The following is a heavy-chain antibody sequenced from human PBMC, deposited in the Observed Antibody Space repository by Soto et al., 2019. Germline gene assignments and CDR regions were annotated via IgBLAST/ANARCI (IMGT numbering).Heavy chain of an antibody. Sequence: EASVKVSCKASGYTFTSYGISWVRQAPGQGLEWMGWISAYNGNTNYAQKLQGRVTMTTDTSTSTAYMELRSLRSDDTAVYYCARDEGSKDIVVVPAAHDAFDIWGQGTMVTVSS. D-gene: IGHD2-2*01. CDR1: GYTFTSYG. CDR3: ARDEGSKDIVVVPAAHDAFDI. V-gene: IGHV1-18*01. CDR2: ISAYNGNT. J-gene: IGHJ3*02.